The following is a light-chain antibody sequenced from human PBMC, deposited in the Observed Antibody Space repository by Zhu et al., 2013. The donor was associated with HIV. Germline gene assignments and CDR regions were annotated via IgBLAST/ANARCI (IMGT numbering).Light chain of an antibody. CDR2: DAS. V-gene: IGKV3-15*01. CDR1: QNVAKN. Sequence: EIVLTQSPDTLSLSPGEGATLSCRASQNVAKNYLAWYQQKVGQAPRLLIYDASTRATGIPTRFSASGSGTQFTLTISSLQSEDFAVYYCQQYNNWPRTFGQGTKVGNQT. J-gene: IGKJ1*01. CDR3: QQYNNWPRT.